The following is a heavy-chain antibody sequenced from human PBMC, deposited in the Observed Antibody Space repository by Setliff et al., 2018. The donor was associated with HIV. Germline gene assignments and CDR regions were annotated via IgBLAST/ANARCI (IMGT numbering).Heavy chain of an antibody. CDR1: GGSVSSPSYY. Sequence: PSETLSLTCAVSGGSVSSPSYYWGWIRQPPGKGLEWIGSVYNSGITFKNPSLKSRVSISVDRSKNQFSLKLSSVTAADTAVYYCARQIIDDFWSAYNYWGQGTLVTVSS. J-gene: IGHJ4*02. V-gene: IGHV4-39*01. CDR3: ARQIIDDFWSAYNY. CDR2: VYNSGIT. D-gene: IGHD3-3*01.